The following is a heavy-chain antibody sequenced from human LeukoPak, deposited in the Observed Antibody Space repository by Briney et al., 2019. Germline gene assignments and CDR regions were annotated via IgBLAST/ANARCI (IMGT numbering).Heavy chain of an antibody. D-gene: IGHD2-21*01. Sequence: GGSLRLSCAASGFTFSSYAMSWVRQAPGKGLEWVSAISSSGGSTYYADSVKGRFTISRDNSKNTLYLQMNSLRAEDTAVYYCAKFLPTHIVVANYYFDYWGQGTLVTVSS. J-gene: IGHJ4*02. CDR2: ISSSGGST. CDR1: GFTFSSYA. CDR3: AKFLPTHIVVANYYFDY. V-gene: IGHV3-23*01.